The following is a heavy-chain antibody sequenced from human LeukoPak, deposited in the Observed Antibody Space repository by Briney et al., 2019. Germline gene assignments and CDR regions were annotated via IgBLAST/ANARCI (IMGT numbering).Heavy chain of an antibody. Sequence: KSSETLSLTCTVSSGSINSSSYYWGWIRQPPGKGLEWIGSIFYSGNTYDNPSLKSRVTISVDTSKNQFSLKLNSVTAADTAVYYCARHTLVWSGGSGALDYWGQGTLVTVSS. D-gene: IGHD3-10*01. J-gene: IGHJ4*02. V-gene: IGHV4-39*01. CDR1: SGSINSSSYY. CDR3: ARHTLVWSGGSGALDY. CDR2: IFYSGNT.